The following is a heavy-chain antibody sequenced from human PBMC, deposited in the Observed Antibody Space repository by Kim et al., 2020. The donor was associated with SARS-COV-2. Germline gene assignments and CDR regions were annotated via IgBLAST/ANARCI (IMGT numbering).Heavy chain of an antibody. CDR2: INAGNGNT. CDR1: GYTFTSYA. Sequence: ASVKVSCKASGYTFTSYAMQWVRQAPGQRLEWMGWINAGNGNTKYSQKFQGRVIITRDTSASTAYMVLSSLSSEDTAVYYCSRDGYGRYYFDYWGHGTLV. D-gene: IGHD2-2*03. J-gene: IGHJ4*01. V-gene: IGHV1-3*01. CDR3: SRDGYGRYYFDY.